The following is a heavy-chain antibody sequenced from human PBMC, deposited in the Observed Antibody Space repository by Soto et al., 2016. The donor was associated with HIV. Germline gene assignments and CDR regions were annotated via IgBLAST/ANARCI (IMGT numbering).Heavy chain of an antibody. V-gene: IGHV3-15*01. Sequence: EVQLVESGGGLVKPGGSLRLSCTVTGFPFINAWMNWVRQAPGKGLEWVGRVKSNTDGGTTDYAAPVKDRFTISRDDSKNLLYLEMHSLKIEDTAMYYCSTSMIIVGGLTTWGQGTLVTVSS. CDR2: VKSNTDGGTT. CDR3: STSMIIVGGLTT. J-gene: IGHJ4*02. D-gene: IGHD3-22*01. CDR1: GFPFINAW.